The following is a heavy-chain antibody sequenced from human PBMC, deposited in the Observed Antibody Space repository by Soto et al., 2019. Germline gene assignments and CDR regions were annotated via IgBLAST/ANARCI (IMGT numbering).Heavy chain of an antibody. V-gene: IGHV4-4*02. J-gene: IGHJ6*02. CDR1: GGSISSSNW. CDR3: ARIWFGELLPAYYYYYGMDV. CDR2: IYHSGST. Sequence: SETMSLTCAVAGGSISSSNWWSWVRQPPGKGLEWIGEIYHSGSTNYNPSLKSRVTISVDKSKNQFSLKLSSVTAADTAVYYCARIWFGELLPAYYYYYGMDVWGQGTTVTVSS. D-gene: IGHD3-10*01.